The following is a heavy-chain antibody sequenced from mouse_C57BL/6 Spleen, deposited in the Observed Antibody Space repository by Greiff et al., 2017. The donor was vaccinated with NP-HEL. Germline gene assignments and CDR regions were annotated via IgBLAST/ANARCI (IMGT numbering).Heavy chain of an antibody. Sequence: EVKFEESGGDLVKPGGSLKLSCAASGFTFSSYGMSWVRQTPDKRLEWVATISSGGSYTYYPDSVKGRFTISRDNAKNTLYLQMSSRKSEDTAMYYCARMDYWGQGTSVTVSS. CDR3: ARMDY. CDR1: GFTFSSYG. V-gene: IGHV5-6*02. J-gene: IGHJ4*01. CDR2: ISSGGSYT.